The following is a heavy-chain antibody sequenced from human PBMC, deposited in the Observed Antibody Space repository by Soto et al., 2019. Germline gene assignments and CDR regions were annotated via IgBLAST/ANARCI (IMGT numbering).Heavy chain of an antibody. V-gene: IGHV5-10-1*01. CDR3: ARLPSSGREGGWFDP. CDR1: GYSFTSYW. Sequence: PGESLKISCKGSGYSFTSYWISWVRQMPGKGLEWMGRIDPSDSYTNYSPTFQGHVTISADKCISTAYLQWSSLKASDTAMYYCARLPSSGREGGWFDPWGQGTLVTVSS. J-gene: IGHJ5*02. D-gene: IGHD6-19*01. CDR2: IDPSDSYT.